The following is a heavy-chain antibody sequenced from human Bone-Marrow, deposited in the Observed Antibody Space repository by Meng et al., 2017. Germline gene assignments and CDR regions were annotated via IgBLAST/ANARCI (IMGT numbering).Heavy chain of an antibody. D-gene: IGHD6-13*01. Sequence: QVRLVQSGAEVKKSGSSGKVSCKASGGTFSSYAISWVRQAPGQGLEWMGGIIPIFGTANYAQKFQGRVTITADESTSTAYMELSSLRSEDTAVYYCAREGIAAASLQDWGQGTLVTVSS. CDR3: AREGIAAASLQD. V-gene: IGHV1-69*01. CDR1: GGTFSSYA. J-gene: IGHJ1*01. CDR2: IIPIFGTA.